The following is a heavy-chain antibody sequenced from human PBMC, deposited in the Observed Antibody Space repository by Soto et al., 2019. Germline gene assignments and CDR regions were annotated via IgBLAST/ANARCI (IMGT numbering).Heavy chain of an antibody. J-gene: IGHJ6*02. V-gene: IGHV1-2*04. CDR3: ARERGYCISTSCFYGMDV. CDR2: INPNSGGI. Sequence: QVQLVQSGAEVKKPGASVKVSCKASGYTFTGYYMHWVRQAPGQGLEWMGWINPNSGGINYAQKFQGWVTMTRDTSISTAYMELSRLRSDDTAVYYCARERGYCISTSCFYGMDVWGQGTTVTVSS. CDR1: GYTFTGYY. D-gene: IGHD2-2*01.